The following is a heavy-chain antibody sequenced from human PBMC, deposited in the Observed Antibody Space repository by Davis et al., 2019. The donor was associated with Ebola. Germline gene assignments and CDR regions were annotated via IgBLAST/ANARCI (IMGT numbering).Heavy chain of an antibody. V-gene: IGHV1-8*02. Sequence: ASVKVSCKASGYTFTSYGISWVRQAPGQGLEWMGWMNPNSGNTGYAQKFQGRVTMTRNTSISTAYMELSSLRSEDTAVYYCASYAGTGAALYGMDVWGQGTTVTVSS. J-gene: IGHJ6*02. CDR3: ASYAGTGAALYGMDV. CDR2: MNPNSGNT. CDR1: GYTFTSYG. D-gene: IGHD1-26*01.